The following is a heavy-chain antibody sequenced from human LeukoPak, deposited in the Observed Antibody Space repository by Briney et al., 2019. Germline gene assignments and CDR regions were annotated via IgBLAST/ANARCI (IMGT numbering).Heavy chain of an antibody. CDR1: GYTFTSYA. J-gene: IGHJ6*03. CDR3: ATNPPRSRWAATEFSAAYYYYMDV. CDR2: IIPIFGTA. Sequence: GASVKVSCKASGYTFTSYAISWVRQAPGQGLEWMGGIIPIFGTANYAQKFQGRVTITADESTSTAYMELSSLRSEDTAVYYCATNPPRSRWAATEFSAAYYYYMDVWGKGTTVTVSS. D-gene: IGHD1-1*01. V-gene: IGHV1-69*13.